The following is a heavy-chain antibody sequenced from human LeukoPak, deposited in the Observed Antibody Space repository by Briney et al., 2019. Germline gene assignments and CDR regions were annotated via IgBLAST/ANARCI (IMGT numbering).Heavy chain of an antibody. D-gene: IGHD3-9*01. CDR2: INAGNGNT. V-gene: IGHV1-3*01. J-gene: IGHJ5*02. Sequence: GASVKVYCKASGYTFSICAIHWVRQAPGQRLEWMGWINAGNGNTKYSQKFQGRVTITRDTSASTAYMELSSLRSEDTAVYYCAREADILTAYSFDPWGQGTLVIVSS. CDR1: GYTFSICA. CDR3: AREADILTAYSFDP.